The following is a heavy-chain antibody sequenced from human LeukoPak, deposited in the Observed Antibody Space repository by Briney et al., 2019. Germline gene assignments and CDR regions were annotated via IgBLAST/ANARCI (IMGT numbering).Heavy chain of an antibody. Sequence: GGSLRLSCAASGFTFSNYAMSWVRQAPGKGLEWVSAITGSGGNTYYADSVKGRLTISRDNSKNTVSLQMNSLRAEDTAVYYCAKWGDYDVLTGYYVSDYWGQGTLVTVSS. CDR3: AKWGDYDVLTGYYVSDY. J-gene: IGHJ4*02. V-gene: IGHV3-23*01. CDR2: ITGSGGNT. CDR1: GFTFSNYA. D-gene: IGHD3-9*01.